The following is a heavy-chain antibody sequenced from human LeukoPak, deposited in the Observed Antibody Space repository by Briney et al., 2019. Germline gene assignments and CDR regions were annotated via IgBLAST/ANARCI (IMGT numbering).Heavy chain of an antibody. CDR2: IIPIFGIA. CDR3: ARAATVTSKTFDY. V-gene: IGHV1-69*04. J-gene: IGHJ4*02. Sequence: SVKVSCKASAGTFSSYAISWVRQAPGQGLEWMGRIIPIFGIANYAQKFQGRVTITADKSTSTAYMELSSLRSEDTAVYYCARAATVTSKTFDYWGQGTLVTVSS. D-gene: IGHD4-17*01. CDR1: AGTFSSYA.